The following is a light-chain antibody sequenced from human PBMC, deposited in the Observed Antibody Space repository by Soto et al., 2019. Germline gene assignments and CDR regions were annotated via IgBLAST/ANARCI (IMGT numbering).Light chain of an antibody. Sequence: AIQMTQSPSSFSASTGDRVTISCRASQGISSYLAWYQQKPGKAPKLLIYGASTLQSGVPSRFSGSGFGTDFTLTISCLQSEDFATYYCQHYNSYPWTFGQGTNVEIK. CDR1: QGISSY. CDR2: GAS. V-gene: IGKV1-8*01. CDR3: QHYNSYPWT. J-gene: IGKJ1*01.